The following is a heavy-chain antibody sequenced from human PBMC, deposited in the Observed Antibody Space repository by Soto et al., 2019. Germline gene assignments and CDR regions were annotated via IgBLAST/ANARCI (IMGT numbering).Heavy chain of an antibody. CDR3: ARLWGYYNDY. Sequence: PSETLSLTCTVSGVSISSYYWSWIRQPPGKGLEWIGYIYYSGSTNYNPSLKSRVTISVDTSKNQFSLKLSSVTAADTAVYYCARLWGYYNDYWGQGTLVTVSS. D-gene: IGHD3-22*01. J-gene: IGHJ4*02. V-gene: IGHV4-59*08. CDR1: GVSISSYY. CDR2: IYYSGST.